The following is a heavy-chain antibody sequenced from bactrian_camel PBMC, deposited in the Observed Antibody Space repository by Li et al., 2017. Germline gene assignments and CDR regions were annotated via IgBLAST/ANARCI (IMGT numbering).Heavy chain of an antibody. D-gene: IGHD3*01. V-gene: IGHV3S31*01. J-gene: IGHJ4*01. Sequence: VQLVESGGGLVQPGGSLRLSCVASGFTFSSYAMFWVRQAPGKGLEWVSTIGTPETETHYADSVKGRFTISRDTAKNTLYLQMNSLKPEDTGMYYCAARWTPGNCGIGSESGYDYWARGPRSPSP. CDR1: GFTFSSYA. CDR2: IGTPETET.